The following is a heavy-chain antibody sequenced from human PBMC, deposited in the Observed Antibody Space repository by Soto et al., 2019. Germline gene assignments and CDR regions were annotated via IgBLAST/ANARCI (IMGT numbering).Heavy chain of an antibody. Sequence: SLRVSWAASGITLSSYSMNWVRQARGKGLEGVSYISSSSCTIYYADSVKGRFTISRDNAKNSLYLQMNSLRDEDTAVYYCSSSRVGIAVDWAYYYGMDVWGQGTTVTFSS. CDR3: SSSRVGIAVDWAYYYGMDV. V-gene: IGHV3-48*02. D-gene: IGHD6-19*01. CDR1: GITLSSYS. J-gene: IGHJ6*02. CDR2: ISSSSCTI.